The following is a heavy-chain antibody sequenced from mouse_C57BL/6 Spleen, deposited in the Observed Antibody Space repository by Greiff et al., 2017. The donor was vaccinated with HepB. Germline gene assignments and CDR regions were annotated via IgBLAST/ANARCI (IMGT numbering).Heavy chain of an antibody. J-gene: IGHJ2*01. Sequence: EVKLMESGPGLVKPSQSLSLTCSVTGYSITSGYYWNWIRQFPGNKLEWMGYISYDGSNNYNPSLKNRISITRDTSKNQFFLKLNSVTTEDTATYYCASALWRYFDYRGQGTTLTVSS. CDR3: ASALWRYFDY. D-gene: IGHD1-1*02. V-gene: IGHV3-6*01. CDR1: GYSITSGYY. CDR2: ISYDGSN.